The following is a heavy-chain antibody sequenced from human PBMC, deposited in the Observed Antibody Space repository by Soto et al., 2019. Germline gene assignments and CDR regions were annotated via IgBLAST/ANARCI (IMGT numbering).Heavy chain of an antibody. D-gene: IGHD3-10*01. CDR2: IKTDGSSP. Sequence: GGSLRLSCVASGFTFNNYWMHWVRQVPGKGLVWVSRIKTDGSSPNYADSVEGRFTISSDNAKNTLYLQMNSLRAEDTAVYYCARDRIAGSGSCDNWGQGTLVTVSS. CDR3: ARDRIAGSGSCDN. V-gene: IGHV3-74*01. J-gene: IGHJ4*02. CDR1: GFTFNNYW.